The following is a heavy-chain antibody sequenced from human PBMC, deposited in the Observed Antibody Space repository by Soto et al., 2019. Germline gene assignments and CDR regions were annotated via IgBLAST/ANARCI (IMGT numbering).Heavy chain of an antibody. CDR2: INPNSGGT. CDR1: GYTFTGYY. V-gene: IGHV1-2*04. D-gene: IGHD6-13*01. Sequence: QVQLVQSGAEVXKPGASVKVSCKASGYTFTGYYMHWVRQAPGQGLEWMGWINPNSGGTNYAQKFQGWVTMTRDTXIXTGXMELSRLRSDDTAVYYCARDRGIAAAGTSQHYFAYWGQGTLVTVSS. J-gene: IGHJ4*02. CDR3: ARDRGIAAAGTSQHYFAY.